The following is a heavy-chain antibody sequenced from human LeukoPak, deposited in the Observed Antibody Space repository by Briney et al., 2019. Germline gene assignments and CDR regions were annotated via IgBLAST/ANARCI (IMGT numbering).Heavy chain of an antibody. CDR1: GFTFDDYA. J-gene: IGHJ3*01. Sequence: GGSLRLSCAASGFTFDDYAMPWVRQAPGKGLEWASGISWNSGSIGYADSVKGRFTISRDNAKKSLSLQMNSLRPEDTALYYCAKDRLGGDFDAFDVWGQGTMVTVSS. CDR3: AKDRLGGDFDAFDV. CDR2: ISWNSGSI. D-gene: IGHD2-21*01. V-gene: IGHV3-9*01.